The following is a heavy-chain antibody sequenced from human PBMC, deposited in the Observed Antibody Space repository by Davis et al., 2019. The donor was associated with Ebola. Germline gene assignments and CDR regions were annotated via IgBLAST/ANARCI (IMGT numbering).Heavy chain of an antibody. CDR2: ISTGNGNA. J-gene: IGHJ4*02. V-gene: IGHV1-3*04. Sequence: ASVKVSCKASGYIFTNHAMHWVRQAPGQRLEWMGWISTGNGNARYSQKFQGRVTITRDTSATTAYMELSSLRSEDTAVYYCARDGAVAKLFDYWGQGTLVTVSS. CDR3: ARDGAVAKLFDY. D-gene: IGHD6-19*01. CDR1: GYIFTNHA.